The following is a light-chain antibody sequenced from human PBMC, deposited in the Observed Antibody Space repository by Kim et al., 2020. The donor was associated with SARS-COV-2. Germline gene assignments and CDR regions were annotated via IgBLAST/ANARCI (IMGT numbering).Light chain of an antibody. V-gene: IGLV3-1*01. Sequence: SYELTQSPSVSVSPGQTASITCSGDKLGDKYACWYQQKPGQSPALVIYQDSKRPSGISERFSGSNSGNTATLTISGTQAMDEADYYCQAWDSSTWVFGGGTQLTVL. CDR2: QDS. J-gene: IGLJ3*02. CDR3: QAWDSSTWV. CDR1: KLGDKY.